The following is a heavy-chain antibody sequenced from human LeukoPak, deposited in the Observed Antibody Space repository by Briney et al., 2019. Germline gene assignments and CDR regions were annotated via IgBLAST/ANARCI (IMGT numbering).Heavy chain of an antibody. CDR3: ARVSGSGSYKSFDY. D-gene: IGHD3-10*01. J-gene: IGHJ4*02. V-gene: IGHV3-53*01. CDR2: IYSGGST. CDR1: GFTVSSNY. Sequence: GGSLRLSCAASGFTVSSNYMSWVRQAPGKGLEWVSVIYSGGSTYYADSVKGRFTISRDNSKNTLYFQMNSLRAEDTAVYYCARVSGSGSYKSFDYWGQGTLVTVSS.